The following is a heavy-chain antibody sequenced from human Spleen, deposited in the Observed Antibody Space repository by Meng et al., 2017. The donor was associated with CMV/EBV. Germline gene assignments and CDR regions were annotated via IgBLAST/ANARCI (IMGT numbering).Heavy chain of an antibody. CDR1: GVSISNRSYF. V-gene: IGHV4-39*07. D-gene: IGHD1-7*01. CDR2: IYYTGTT. Sequence: SETLSLTCSVSGVSISNRSYFWGWIRQPPGKGLEWIANIYYTGTTYYNPSLKSRVTISVDTSKNQFSLKVNSMTAADTAVYYCARDQRAVGISGTTVAFDYWGQGTLVTVSS. J-gene: IGHJ4*02. CDR3: ARDQRAVGISGTTVAFDY.